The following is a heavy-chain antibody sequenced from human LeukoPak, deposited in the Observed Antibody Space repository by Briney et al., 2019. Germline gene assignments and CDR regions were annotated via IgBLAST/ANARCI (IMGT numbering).Heavy chain of an antibody. D-gene: IGHD1-7*01. J-gene: IGHJ3*02. CDR3: ASTITGTTYDALDI. V-gene: IGHV1-46*01. CDR1: GYSFTSYY. Sequence: ASVKVSCKASGYSFTSYYMHWVRQAPGQGLEWMGIINPSGGTTSYAQKFQGRVTVTRDTSTGTVYMELSSLRSEDTAVYYCASTITGTTYDALDIWGQGTMVTVSS. CDR2: INPSGGTT.